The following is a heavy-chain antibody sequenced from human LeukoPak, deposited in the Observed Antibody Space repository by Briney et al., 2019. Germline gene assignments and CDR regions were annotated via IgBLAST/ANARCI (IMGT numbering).Heavy chain of an antibody. CDR2: ISAYNGNT. CDR1: GYTFTSYG. Sequence: ASVKVSYKASGYTFTSYGISWVRQAPGRGLEWMGWISAYNGNTNYAQKLQGRVTMTTDTSTSTAYMELRSLRSDDTAVYYCARVPSGYDFAWFDPWGQGTLVTVSS. V-gene: IGHV1-18*01. CDR3: ARVPSGYDFAWFDP. D-gene: IGHD5-12*01. J-gene: IGHJ5*02.